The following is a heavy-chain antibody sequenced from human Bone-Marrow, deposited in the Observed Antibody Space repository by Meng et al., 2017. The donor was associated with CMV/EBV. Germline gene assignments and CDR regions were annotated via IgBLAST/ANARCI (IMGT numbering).Heavy chain of an antibody. D-gene: IGHD3-3*01. CDR3: AREQRNYDFWGGYGHFDY. Sequence: TFSSYAICWVRQAAGQGLEWMGGIIPIFGTVNYAQKFRDRVTINTDESTSTAYMELSSLRSEDTAVYYCAREQRNYDFWGGYGHFDYWGQGTLVTVSS. V-gene: IGHV1-69*05. CDR1: TFSSYA. CDR2: IIPIFGTV. J-gene: IGHJ4*02.